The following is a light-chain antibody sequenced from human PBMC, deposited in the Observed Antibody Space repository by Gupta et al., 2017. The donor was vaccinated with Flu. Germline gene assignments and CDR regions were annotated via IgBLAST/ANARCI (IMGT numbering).Light chain of an antibody. CDR1: NKDVGNYDY. Sequence: TNKDVGNYDYVSWYQQHPGKAPKLMIYGVTKRPSGVPDRFSGSKSGNTASLAISGLQAEDEANYYCCSYAGTFTFVFGGGTKLTVL. CDR3: CSYAGTFTFV. J-gene: IGLJ2*01. CDR2: GVT. V-gene: IGLV2-11*03.